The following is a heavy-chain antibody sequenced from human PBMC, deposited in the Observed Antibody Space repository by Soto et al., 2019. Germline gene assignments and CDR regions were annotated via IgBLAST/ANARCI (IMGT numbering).Heavy chain of an antibody. CDR1: GGGFSTYA. J-gene: IGHJ4*02. CDR3: SSVGTTVTSRFAY. V-gene: IGHV1-69*01. D-gene: IGHD4-17*01. CDR2: ITPIFDTT. Sequence: QVQLVQSGAEVKKPGSSVKVSCKASGGGFSTYAITWVRQAPGQGLEWMGGITPIFDTTHYARTFQGRVTITADSSTTTVHMELTSLTSEETAVYYCSSVGTTVTSRFAYWGKGTLVTVSS.